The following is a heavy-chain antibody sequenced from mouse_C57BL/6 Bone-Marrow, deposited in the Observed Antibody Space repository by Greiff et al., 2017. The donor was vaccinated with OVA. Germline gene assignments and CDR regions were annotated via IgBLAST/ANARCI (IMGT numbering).Heavy chain of an antibody. D-gene: IGHD1-1*01. V-gene: IGHV2-2*01. CDR2: IWSGGST. J-gene: IGHJ2*01. CDR1: GFSLTSYG. Sequence: VQLKESGPGLVQPSQSLSITCTVSGFSLTSYGVHWVRQSPGKGLEWLGVIWSGGSTDYNAAFISRLSISKDKSKSQVFFKMNSLQADDTAMYYGARNDYGRGNYFDYWGQGTTLTVSS. CDR3: ARNDYGRGNYFDY.